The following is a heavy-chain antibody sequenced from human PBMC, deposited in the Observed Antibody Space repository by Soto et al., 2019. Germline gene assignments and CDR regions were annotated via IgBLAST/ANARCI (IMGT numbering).Heavy chain of an antibody. CDR3: GSDPGYSGNLSDSEGLVV. J-gene: IGHJ6*02. Sequence: QVQLVQSGAEVKKPGASVKVSCKASGYTFTSYGISWVRQAPGQGLEWMGWISAYNGNTNYAQKLQGRVTMTTDPATSTAFREMRLQRCDEAVLYYGGSDPGYSGNLSDSEGLVVWGQGTTVTVSS. D-gene: IGHD1-7*01. CDR2: ISAYNGNT. V-gene: IGHV1-18*01. CDR1: GYTFTSYG.